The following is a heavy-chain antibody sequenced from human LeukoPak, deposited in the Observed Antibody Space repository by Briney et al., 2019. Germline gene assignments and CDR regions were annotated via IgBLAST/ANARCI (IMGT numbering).Heavy chain of an antibody. CDR3: PRDNLKEGLVTAIQAY. CDR2: ISYDGSNK. V-gene: IGHV3-30*04. J-gene: IGHJ4*02. Sequence: GSLRLSCAASGFTFRSYAMHWVRQAPGKGLEWVAVISYDGSNKYYADSVKGRFTISRDNSKNTLYLQMNSLRAEDTAVYYCPRDNLKEGLVTAIQAYWGQGTLVTVSS. CDR1: GFTFRSYA. D-gene: IGHD2-21*02.